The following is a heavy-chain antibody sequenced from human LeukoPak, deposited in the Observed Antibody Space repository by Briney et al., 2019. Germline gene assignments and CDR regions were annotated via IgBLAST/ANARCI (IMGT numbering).Heavy chain of an antibody. V-gene: IGHV3-66*01. CDR2: IYSGGSS. CDR1: GFTVSTNF. D-gene: IGHD1-14*01. CDR3: ARESDHGVFDH. Sequence: PGGSLRLSCTVSGFTVSTNFFSWVRQAPGKGLEWVSVIYSGGSSYYADPVKGRFTVSRDNSQNTVHLQMNSLRAEDTAVYYCARESDHGVFDHWGQGTLVTVSS. J-gene: IGHJ4*02.